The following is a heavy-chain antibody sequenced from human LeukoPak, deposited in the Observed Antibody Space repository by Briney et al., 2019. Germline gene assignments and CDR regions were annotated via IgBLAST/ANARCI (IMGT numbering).Heavy chain of an antibody. Sequence: PSETLSLTCTVSGGSISSYYWSWVLQPAGKGLEWIGRIYTSGNTNYNPSLKGRVTMSVDTSKNQFSLNLSSVTAADTAVYYCARGRGSSWYYFDYWGQGTLVTVSS. CDR2: IYTSGNT. J-gene: IGHJ4*02. V-gene: IGHV4-4*07. CDR1: GGSISSYY. CDR3: ARGRGSSWYYFDY. D-gene: IGHD6-13*01.